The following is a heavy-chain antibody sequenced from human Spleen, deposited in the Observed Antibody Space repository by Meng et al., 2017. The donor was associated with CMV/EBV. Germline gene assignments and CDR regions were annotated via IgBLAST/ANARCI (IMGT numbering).Heavy chain of an antibody. J-gene: IGHJ6*02. V-gene: IGHV3-30-3*01. Sequence: SLKISCTASGFSFNDYYVHWVRQAPGKGLEWVAVISDDGNNRYYRDSVEGRFTLSRDNLQNTLYLQMYSLGHEDSAVYFCARSLREYSTSANYFFYNMDVWGQGTTVTVSS. CDR3: ARSLREYSTSANYFFYNMDV. CDR1: GFSFNDYY. D-gene: IGHD6-6*01. CDR2: ISDDGNNR.